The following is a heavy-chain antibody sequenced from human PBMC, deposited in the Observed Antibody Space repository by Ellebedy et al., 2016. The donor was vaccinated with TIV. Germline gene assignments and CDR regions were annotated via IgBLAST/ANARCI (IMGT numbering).Heavy chain of an antibody. Sequence: GGSLRLXXAASGFTFSSYGMHWVRQAPGKGLEWVAVIWYDGSNKYYADSVKGRFTISRDNSKNTLYLQMNSLRAEDTAVYYCASSLDWVLYGMDVWGQGTTVTVSS. CDR1: GFTFSSYG. CDR3: ASSLDWVLYGMDV. V-gene: IGHV3-33*01. J-gene: IGHJ6*02. CDR2: IWYDGSNK. D-gene: IGHD2-21*01.